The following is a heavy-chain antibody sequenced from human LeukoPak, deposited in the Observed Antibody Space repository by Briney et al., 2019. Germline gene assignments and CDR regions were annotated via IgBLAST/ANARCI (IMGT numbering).Heavy chain of an antibody. CDR1: GGSFSGYY. Sequence: SETLSLTCAVYGGSFSGYYWSWIRQPPGKGLEWIGEIYHSGSTNYNPSLKSRVTISVDKSKNQFSLKLSSVTAADTAVYYCARTSGYSSSSFGYWGQGTLVTVSS. J-gene: IGHJ4*02. D-gene: IGHD6-13*01. CDR3: ARTSGYSSSSFGY. CDR2: IYHSGST. V-gene: IGHV4-34*01.